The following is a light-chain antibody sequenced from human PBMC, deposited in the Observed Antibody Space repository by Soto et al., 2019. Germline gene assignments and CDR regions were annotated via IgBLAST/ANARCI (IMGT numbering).Light chain of an antibody. J-gene: IGKJ1*01. CDR2: AAS. CDR3: QLYYSGM. CDR1: QSVASNY. Sequence: EIVLTQSPGTLSLSPGERATLSCRASQSVASNYLGGYQQKPGQAPRLLIYAASSRATGIPDRFSGGGSGTDFTLTISRLGPEDFAVYYCQLYYSGMFGQGTKVEIK. V-gene: IGKV3-20*01.